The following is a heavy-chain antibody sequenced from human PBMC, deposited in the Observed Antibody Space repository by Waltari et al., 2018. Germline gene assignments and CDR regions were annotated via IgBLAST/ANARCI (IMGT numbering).Heavy chain of an antibody. Sequence: QVQLQESGPGLVKPSETLSLTCPVSGGSIRSYYWSWIRQPPGKGLEWIGYIYYSGSTNYNPSLKSRVTISVDTSKNQFSLKLSSVTAADTAVYYCARAQYGSGLLAVWGQGTTVTVSS. V-gene: IGHV4-59*01. CDR3: ARAQYGSGLLAV. CDR2: IYYSGST. D-gene: IGHD3-10*01. CDR1: GGSIRSYY. J-gene: IGHJ6*02.